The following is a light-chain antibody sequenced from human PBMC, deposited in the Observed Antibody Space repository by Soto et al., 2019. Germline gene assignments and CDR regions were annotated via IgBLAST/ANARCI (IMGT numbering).Light chain of an antibody. V-gene: IGKV2-28*01. CDR1: QSLLHSNGYKY. J-gene: IGKJ4*01. CDR3: MQAQQPPLT. CDR2: LGS. Sequence: DIVMTQSPLSLPVTPGEPASISCRSSQSLLHSNGYKYVDWYLQKPGQSPQLLVHLGSNRASGVPHRVVGRGSGTEFTLKINRVEAEDVGLYFCMQAQQPPLTFGGGTKVEIK.